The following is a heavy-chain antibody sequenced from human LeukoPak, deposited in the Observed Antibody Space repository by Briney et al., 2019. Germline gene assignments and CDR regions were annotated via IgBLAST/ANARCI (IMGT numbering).Heavy chain of an antibody. J-gene: IGHJ3*02. CDR3: AGFRVRWGAFDI. V-gene: IGHV3-11*06. D-gene: IGHD3-16*01. CDR2: ISSSSSYT. CDR1: GFTFSDYY. Sequence: GGSLRLSCAASGFTFSDYYMSWIRQAPGKGVEWVSYISSSSSYTNYADSVKGRFTISRDNAKNSLYLQMNSLRAEDTAVYYCAGFRVRWGAFDIWGQGTVVTVSS.